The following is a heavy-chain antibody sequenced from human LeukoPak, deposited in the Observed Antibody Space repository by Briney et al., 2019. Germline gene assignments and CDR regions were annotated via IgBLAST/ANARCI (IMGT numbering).Heavy chain of an antibody. J-gene: IGHJ4*02. Sequence: SETLSLTCTVSGGSISSYYWGWIRQPPGKGLEWIGGIHYSGSTYYNPSLKSRVTILVDTSKNQFSLNLNSVTAADTAVYYCARDGMAANKYSPLDNWGQGTLVTVSS. D-gene: IGHD2-15*01. CDR3: ARDGMAANKYSPLDN. V-gene: IGHV4-59*04. CDR1: GGSISSYY. CDR2: IHYSGST.